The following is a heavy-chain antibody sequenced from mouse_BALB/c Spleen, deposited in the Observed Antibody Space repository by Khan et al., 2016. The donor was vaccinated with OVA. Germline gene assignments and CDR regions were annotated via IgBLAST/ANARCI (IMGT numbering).Heavy chain of an antibody. CDR2: INPSTDYT. Sequence: QVQLQQSGAELAKPGASVKMSCKASGYTFTNYWMHWVKQRPGQGLEWIGYINPSTDYTEYNQKFKDKATLTADKSSSTAYMQLTSLTSEDSALYYCVNHGSRSAWFTYWGQGTLVTVSA. D-gene: IGHD1-1*01. J-gene: IGHJ3*01. CDR3: VNHGSRSAWFTY. V-gene: IGHV1-7*01. CDR1: GYTFTNYW.